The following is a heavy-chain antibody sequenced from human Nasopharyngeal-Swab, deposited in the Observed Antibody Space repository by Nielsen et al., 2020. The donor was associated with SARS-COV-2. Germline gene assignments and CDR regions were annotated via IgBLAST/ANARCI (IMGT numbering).Heavy chain of an antibody. CDR2: IYYSGST. J-gene: IGHJ4*02. CDR1: GGSISSGGYY. CDR3: ASSSGWSQVGVY. Sequence: SETLSLTCTVSGGSISSGGYYWSWIRQHPGKGLEWIGYIYYSGSTYYNPSLKSRVTISVDTSKDQFSLKLSSVTAADTAVYYCASSSGWSQVGVYWGQGTLVTVSS. V-gene: IGHV4-31*03. D-gene: IGHD6-19*01.